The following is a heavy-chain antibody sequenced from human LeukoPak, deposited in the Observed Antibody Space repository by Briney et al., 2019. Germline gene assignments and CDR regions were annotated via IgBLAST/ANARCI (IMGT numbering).Heavy chain of an antibody. CDR2: ISRSGGST. D-gene: IGHD3-10*01. V-gene: IGHV3-23*01. J-gene: IGHJ5*02. CDR3: AKDGSLWFGELSHNWFDP. Sequence: GSLRLSCAASGFTFSSYAMSWVRQAPGKGLEWVSAISRSGGSTYYADSVKGRFTISRDTSKNTLYLQMNSLRAEDTAVYYCAKDGSLWFGELSHNWFDPWGQGTLVTVSS. CDR1: GFTFSSYA.